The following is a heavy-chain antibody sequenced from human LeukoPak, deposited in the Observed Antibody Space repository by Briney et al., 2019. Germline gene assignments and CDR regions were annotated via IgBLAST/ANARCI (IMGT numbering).Heavy chain of an antibody. Sequence: GASVKVSCKASGYTFTGYYMHWVRQAPGQGLEWMGGIIPIFGTANYAQKFQGRVTITADESTSTAYMELSSLRSEDTAVYYCAKCSTYYYDSSTYFLDGFDIWGQGTMVTVSS. CDR3: AKCSTYYYDSSTYFLDGFDI. CDR2: IIPIFGTA. D-gene: IGHD3-22*01. V-gene: IGHV1-69*13. CDR1: GYTFTGYY. J-gene: IGHJ3*02.